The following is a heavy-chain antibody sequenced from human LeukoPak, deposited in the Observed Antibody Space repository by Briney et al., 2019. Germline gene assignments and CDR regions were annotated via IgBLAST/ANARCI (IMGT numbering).Heavy chain of an antibody. Sequence: GGSLRLSCAASGFTFSSYSMNWVRQAPGKGLEWVSSISSSSSYIYYADSVKGRFTISRDNAKNSLYLQMNSLRAEDTAVYYCARGRGQLLSQIYFDYWGQGTLVTVSS. V-gene: IGHV3-21*01. CDR1: GFTFSSYS. CDR3: ARGRGQLLSQIYFDY. D-gene: IGHD2-2*01. CDR2: ISSSSSYI. J-gene: IGHJ4*02.